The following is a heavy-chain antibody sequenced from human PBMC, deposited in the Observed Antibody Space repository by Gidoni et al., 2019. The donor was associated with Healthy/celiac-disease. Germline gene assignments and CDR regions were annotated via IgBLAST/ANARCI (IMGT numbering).Heavy chain of an antibody. Sequence: QLLLQESGSGLVKPSQTLSLTCAVSGGSISSGGYSWRWIRQPPGKGLEWIGYIYHSGSTYYNPSLKRRVTISVDRSKNQFSLKLSSVTAADTAVYYCARWRTILTGYFDYWGQGTLVTVSS. CDR2: IYHSGST. D-gene: IGHD3-9*01. CDR1: GGSISSGGYS. J-gene: IGHJ4*02. V-gene: IGHV4-30-2*01. CDR3: ARWRTILTGYFDY.